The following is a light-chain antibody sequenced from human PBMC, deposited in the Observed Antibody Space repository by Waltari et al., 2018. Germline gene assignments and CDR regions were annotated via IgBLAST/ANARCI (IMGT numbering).Light chain of an antibody. J-gene: IGKJ1*01. CDR1: QTISNY. V-gene: IGKV1-39*01. Sequence: DIQMTQSPSSLSASVGDRVTITCRASQTISNYLNWYQQKPGEAPNLLIYAASTLQSGVPSRFSGGGSGTDFTLTISSLQPEDFATYFCQQTYVTPGTCGQGTNLEMK. CDR3: QQTYVTPGT. CDR2: AAS.